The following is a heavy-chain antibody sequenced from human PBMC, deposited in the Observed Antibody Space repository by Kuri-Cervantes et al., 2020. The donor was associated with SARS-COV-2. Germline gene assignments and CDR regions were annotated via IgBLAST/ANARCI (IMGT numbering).Heavy chain of an antibody. Sequence: GGSLRLSCAASGFTFSSYAMSWVRQAPGKGLEWVSAVSGSGGSTYYADSVKGRFTISRDNSKNTLYLQMNSLRAEDTAVYYCAKDWLPDDAFDIWGQGTMVTVSS. CDR1: GFTFSSYA. D-gene: IGHD6-19*01. V-gene: IGHV3-23*01. CDR2: VSGSGGST. J-gene: IGHJ3*02. CDR3: AKDWLPDDAFDI.